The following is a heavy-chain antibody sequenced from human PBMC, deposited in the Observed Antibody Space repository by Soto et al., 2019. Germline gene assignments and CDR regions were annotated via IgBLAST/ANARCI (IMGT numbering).Heavy chain of an antibody. Sequence: PGGSLRLSCLPSGFAFSNCAMSWVRQAPGKGLEWVSTIKTSGDTTFYADPVKGRFTTSRDDSKNTLYLQMNSLRAEDTATYYCTKDLTGVNGDDFRGYVTPGTKSS. CDR3: TKDLTGVNGDDF. V-gene: IGHV3-23*05. CDR1: GFAFSNCA. J-gene: IGHJ4*01. D-gene: IGHD3-9*01. CDR2: IKTSGDTT.